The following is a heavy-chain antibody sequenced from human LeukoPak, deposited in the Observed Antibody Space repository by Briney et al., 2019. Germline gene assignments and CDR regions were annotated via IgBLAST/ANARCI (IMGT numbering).Heavy chain of an antibody. CDR3: AKDPTHYRVWDYYETIGLSY. D-gene: IGHD3-22*01. Sequence: PGGSLRLSCAASGFTFSSYGMHSVRQAPGKGLEWVTFIRYDGSNKYYADSVKGRFTISRDNSKNTLNLHMNSLRAEDTAVYYCAKDPTHYRVWDYYETIGLSYWGQGTLVTVSS. J-gene: IGHJ4*02. CDR2: IRYDGSNK. CDR1: GFTFSSYG. V-gene: IGHV3-30*02.